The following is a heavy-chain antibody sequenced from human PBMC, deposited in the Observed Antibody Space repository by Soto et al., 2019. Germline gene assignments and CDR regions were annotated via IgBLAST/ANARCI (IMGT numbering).Heavy chain of an antibody. CDR3: ARHAYVDTAMAELFDY. V-gene: IGHV4-39*01. D-gene: IGHD5-18*01. CDR2: IYYSGST. J-gene: IGHJ4*02. Sequence: SETLSLTCTVSGGSISSSSYYWGWIRQPPGKGLEWIGSIYYSGSTYYNPSLKSRVTISVDTSKNQFSLKLSSVTAADTAVYYCARHAYVDTAMAELFDYWGQGTLVTVSS. CDR1: GGSISSSSYY.